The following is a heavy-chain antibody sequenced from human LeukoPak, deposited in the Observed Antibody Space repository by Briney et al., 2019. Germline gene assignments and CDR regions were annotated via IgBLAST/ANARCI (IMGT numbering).Heavy chain of an antibody. CDR1: GGSFSGYY. V-gene: IGHV4-34*01. CDR3: AKVGRGTAMVTVPSDWFDP. CDR2: INHSGST. Sequence: SETLSLTCAVYGGSFSGYYWSWIRQPPGKGLEWIGEINHSGSTNYNPSLKSRVTISVDTSKNQFSLKLSSVTAADTAVYYCAKVGRGTAMVTVPSDWFDPWGQGTLVTVSS. J-gene: IGHJ5*02. D-gene: IGHD5-18*01.